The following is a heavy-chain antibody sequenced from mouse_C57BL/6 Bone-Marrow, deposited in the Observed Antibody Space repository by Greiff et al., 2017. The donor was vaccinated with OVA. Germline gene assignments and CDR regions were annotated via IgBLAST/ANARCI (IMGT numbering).Heavy chain of an antibody. CDR1: GYTFTSYW. J-gene: IGHJ3*01. CDR3: ARSGPFAY. D-gene: IGHD3-1*01. Sequence: QVQLQQPGAELVKPGASVKLSCKASGYTFTSYWMQWVKQRPGQGLEWIGEIDPSDSYTNYNQKFKGKATLTVDTSSSTAYMQLSSLTSEDSAVYYCARSGPFAYWGQGTLVTDSA. V-gene: IGHV1-50*01. CDR2: IDPSDSYT.